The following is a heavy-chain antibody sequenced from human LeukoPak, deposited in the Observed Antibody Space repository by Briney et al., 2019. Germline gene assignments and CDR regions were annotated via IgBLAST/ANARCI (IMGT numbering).Heavy chain of an antibody. CDR3: ARGFNWNDYAFDI. CDR1: GYTFTGYY. J-gene: IGHJ3*02. CDR2: INPNSGGT. Sequence: ASVKVSCKASGYTFTGYYMHWVRQAPGQGLEWMGWINPNSGGTNYAQKFQGRVTMTRDTSISTAYMELSRLRSDDTAVYYCARGFNWNDYAFDIWGQGTMVTVSS. D-gene: IGHD1-1*01. V-gene: IGHV1-2*02.